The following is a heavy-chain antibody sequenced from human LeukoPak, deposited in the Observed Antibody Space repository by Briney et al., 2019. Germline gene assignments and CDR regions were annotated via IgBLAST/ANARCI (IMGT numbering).Heavy chain of an antibody. D-gene: IGHD2-15*01. V-gene: IGHV3-23*01. Sequence: GGSLRLSCAASGFAFSTFEMTWVRQAPGKGLEWVAFISGRDGSTYYADSVKGRFTISRDNSQNTLYLQMNSLRADDTAVYCCVKGGWLDQWGQGTLVTVSS. CDR3: VKGGWLDQ. J-gene: IGHJ4*02. CDR2: ISGRDGST. CDR1: GFAFSTFE.